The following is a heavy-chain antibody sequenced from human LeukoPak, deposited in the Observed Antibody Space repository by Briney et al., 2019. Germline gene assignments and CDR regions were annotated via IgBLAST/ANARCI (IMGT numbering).Heavy chain of an antibody. CDR1: GYTFTSYY. D-gene: IGHD3-9*01. V-gene: IGHV1-46*01. J-gene: IGHJ6*03. Sequence: GASVKVSCKASGYTFTSYYMHWVRQAPGQGLEWMGIINPSGGSTSYAQKFQGRVTMTRDMSTSTVYMELSSLRSEDTAVYYCARVGPTYYDILTGYQTPYYYYMDVWGKGTTVTVSS. CDR2: INPSGGST. CDR3: ARVGPTYYDILTGYQTPYYYYMDV.